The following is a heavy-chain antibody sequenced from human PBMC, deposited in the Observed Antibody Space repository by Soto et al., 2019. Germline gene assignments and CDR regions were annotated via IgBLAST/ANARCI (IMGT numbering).Heavy chain of an antibody. J-gene: IGHJ4*02. CDR3: ARGRDSGLYYFDY. CDR1: GFTFSNYD. D-gene: IGHD2-21*01. Sequence: EVQLVESGGDLVQPGGSLRLSCAASGFTFSNYDMHWVRQATGKGLEWVSTISTAGNTYSPGSVKGRFTISRENAKNSLYLQRNSLRVDVTAVYYCARGRDSGLYYFDYWGQGTLVTVSS. CDR2: ISTAGNT. V-gene: IGHV3-13*01.